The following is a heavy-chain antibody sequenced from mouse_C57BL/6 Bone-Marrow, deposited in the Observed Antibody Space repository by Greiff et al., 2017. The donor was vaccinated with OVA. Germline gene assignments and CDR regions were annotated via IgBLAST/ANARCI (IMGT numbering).Heavy chain of an antibody. D-gene: IGHD2-10*02. CDR3: ARPEYGYWKRDYAMDY. CDR1: GFTFSSYG. CDR2: ISSGGSYT. Sequence: DVKLVESGGDLVKPGGSLKLSCAASGFTFSSYGMSWVRQTPDKRLEWVATISSGGSYTYYPDSVKGRFTISRDNAKNTLYLQMSSLKSEDTAMYYCARPEYGYWKRDYAMDYWGQGTSVTVSS. J-gene: IGHJ4*01. V-gene: IGHV5-6*02.